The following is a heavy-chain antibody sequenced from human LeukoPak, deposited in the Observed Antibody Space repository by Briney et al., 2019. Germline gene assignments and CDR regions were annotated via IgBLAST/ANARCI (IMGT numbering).Heavy chain of an antibody. J-gene: IGHJ4*02. CDR2: INHSGST. CDR3: ARRPRVGSSWYFDY. CDR1: GGSISSYY. V-gene: IGHV4-34*01. D-gene: IGHD6-13*01. Sequence: PSETLSLTCTVSGGSISSYYWSWIRQPPGKGLEWIGEINHSGSTNYNPSLKSRVTISVDTSKNQFSLKLSSVTAADTAVYYCARRPRVGSSWYFDYWGQGTLVTVSS.